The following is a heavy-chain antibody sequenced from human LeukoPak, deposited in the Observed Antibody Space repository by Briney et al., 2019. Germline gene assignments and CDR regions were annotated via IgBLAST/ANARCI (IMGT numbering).Heavy chain of an antibody. CDR1: GFTFSSHS. J-gene: IGHJ4*02. CDR2: ISSSSSAR. Sequence: GGSLRLSCAASGFTFSSHSMNWVRQAPGKGLEWVSYISSSSSARYYADSVKGRFTISRDDASNSLYLQMNSLRAEDTAVYYCAKGGSRHADYWGQGTLVTVSS. V-gene: IGHV3-48*01. D-gene: IGHD6-13*01. CDR3: AKGGSRHADY.